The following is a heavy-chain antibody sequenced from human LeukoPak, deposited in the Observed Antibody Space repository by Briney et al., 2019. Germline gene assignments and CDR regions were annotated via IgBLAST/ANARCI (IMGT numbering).Heavy chain of an antibody. J-gene: IGHJ3*02. CDR3: ARGTGDYYAHDDVFDI. CDR1: GGSISSGGYS. D-gene: IGHD3-10*01. CDR2: IYHSGST. V-gene: IGHV4-30-2*01. Sequence: SETLSLTCAVSGGSISSGGYSWSWIRQPPGKGLEWIGYIYHSGSTYYNPSLKSRVTISVDRSKNQFSLKLSSVTAADTAVYYCARGTGDYYAHDDVFDIWGQGTMVTVSS.